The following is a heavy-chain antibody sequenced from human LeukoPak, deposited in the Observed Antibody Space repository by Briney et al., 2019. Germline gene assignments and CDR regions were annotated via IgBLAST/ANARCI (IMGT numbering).Heavy chain of an antibody. CDR1: GFTFSSYG. J-gene: IGHJ4*02. D-gene: IGHD3-10*01. CDR3: AKDVQYYYGSGSYYNVGTPFDY. V-gene: IGHV3-33*06. Sequence: GRSLRLSCAASGFTFSSYGMHWVRQAPGKGLEWLAVIWYGGSNKYYADSVKGRFTISRDNSKNTLYLQMNSLRAEDTAVYYCAKDVQYYYGSGSYYNVGTPFDYWGQGTLVTVSS. CDR2: IWYGGSNK.